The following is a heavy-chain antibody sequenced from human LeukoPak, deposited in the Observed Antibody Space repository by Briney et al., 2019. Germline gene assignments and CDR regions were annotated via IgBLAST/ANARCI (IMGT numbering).Heavy chain of an antibody. CDR3: ARLLEGVAGTWGY. Sequence: GESLKISCRGSGYSFTSYWIGWVRQMPGKGLEWRGMIYPGASDTRYSPSFQGQVTISADKSISTAYLQWSSLKASDTAMYYCARLLEGVAGTWGYWGQGTLVTVS. V-gene: IGHV5-51*01. J-gene: IGHJ4*02. D-gene: IGHD6-19*01. CDR1: GYSFTSYW. CDR2: IYPGASDT.